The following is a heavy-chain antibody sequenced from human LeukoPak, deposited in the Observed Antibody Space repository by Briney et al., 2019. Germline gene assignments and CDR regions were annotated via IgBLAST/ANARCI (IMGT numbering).Heavy chain of an antibody. J-gene: IGHJ4*02. V-gene: IGHV3-7*01. CDR3: ARARDIDY. CDR1: RFTFNSYA. Sequence: GGSLRLSRAASRFTFNSYAMSWVRQAPGKGLEWVASIKEDGGEKYYVDSVKGRFTISRDNAKNSLYLQMNSLRAEDTATYYCARARDIDYWGQGTLVTVSS. CDR2: IKEDGGEK. D-gene: IGHD2-15*01.